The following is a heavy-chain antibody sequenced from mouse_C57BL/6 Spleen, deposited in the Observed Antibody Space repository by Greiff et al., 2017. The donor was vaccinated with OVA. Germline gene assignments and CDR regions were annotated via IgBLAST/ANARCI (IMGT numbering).Heavy chain of an antibody. J-gene: IGHJ3*01. D-gene: IGHD3-2*02. CDR3: ARWWDSSGPWFAY. Sequence: QVQLQQSGAELVKPGASVKLSCKASGYTFTSYWMHWVKQRPGQGLEWIGMIHPNSGSTNYNEKFKSKATLTVDKSSSTAYMQLSSLTSEDSAVYYCARWWDSSGPWFAYWGQGTLVTVSA. CDR1: GYTFTSYW. V-gene: IGHV1-64*01. CDR2: IHPNSGST.